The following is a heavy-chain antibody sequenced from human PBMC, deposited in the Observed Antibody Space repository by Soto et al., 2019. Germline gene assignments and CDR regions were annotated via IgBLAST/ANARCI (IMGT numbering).Heavy chain of an antibody. CDR1: GFTFRDYY. V-gene: IGHV3-11*01. D-gene: IGHD3-22*01. J-gene: IGHJ4*02. Sequence: TGGSLRLSCAASGFTFRDYYMTWLRQAPGKGLEWVSYISPDGGNVYYADSVKGRFTISRDNAKNSLYLQMNNLGAEDTAFYFCARATQSYYDTSGYYSYVHWGQGAQVTVSS. CDR3: ARATQSYYDTSGYYSYVH. CDR2: ISPDGGNV.